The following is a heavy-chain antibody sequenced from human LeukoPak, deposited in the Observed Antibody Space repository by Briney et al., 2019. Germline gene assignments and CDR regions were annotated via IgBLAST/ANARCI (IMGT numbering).Heavy chain of an antibody. CDR2: IYYSGST. V-gene: IGHV4-30-4*08. CDR3: ARDRDFWSGSGVDYMDV. J-gene: IGHJ6*03. D-gene: IGHD3-3*01. Sequence: PSHTLSLTCTVSGGSISSGDYYWSWIRQRPGKGLEWIGYIYYSGSTYYNPSLKSRVTISVDTSKNQFSLKLSSVTAADTAVYYCARDRDFWSGSGVDYMDVWGKGTTVTVSS. CDR1: GGSISSGDYY.